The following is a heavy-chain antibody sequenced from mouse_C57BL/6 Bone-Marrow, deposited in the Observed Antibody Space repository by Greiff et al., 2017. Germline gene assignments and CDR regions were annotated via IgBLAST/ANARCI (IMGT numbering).Heavy chain of an antibody. CDR2: IHPSDSDT. D-gene: IGHD3-2*02. CDR1: GYTFTTYS. V-gene: IGHV1-74*01. CDR3: ARGNSSGYFDY. Sequence: QVQLQQSGAELVKPGASVQVSCKASGYTFTTYSMHWVKQQPGQGLEWIGRIHPSDSDTNYNQKFKGNATLPVEQSSNVDYVQLRCLTYEDSVDYYCARGNSSGYFDYWGQGTTLTVAS. J-gene: IGHJ2*01.